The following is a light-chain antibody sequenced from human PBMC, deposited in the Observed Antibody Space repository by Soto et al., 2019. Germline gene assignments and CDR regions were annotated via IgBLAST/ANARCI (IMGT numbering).Light chain of an antibody. Sequence: SVLSKSPTTLSLSPGEKATLSCRASQSVSSYLAWYQQKPGQAPRLLIYDASNRATGIPARFSGSGSGTDFTLTISSLEPEDFAVYYCQQRSNWPRWTFGQGTKVDIK. CDR3: QQRSNWPRWT. CDR2: DAS. J-gene: IGKJ1*01. V-gene: IGKV3-11*01. CDR1: QSVSSY.